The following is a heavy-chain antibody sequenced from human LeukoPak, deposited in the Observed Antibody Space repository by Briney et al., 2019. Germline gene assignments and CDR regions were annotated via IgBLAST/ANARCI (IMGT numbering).Heavy chain of an antibody. D-gene: IGHD5-18*01. CDR3: ARASRTAMATWYYYYMDV. V-gene: IGHV3-30*03. CDR2: ISYDGSNK. CDR1: AFTFSSYG. Sequence: GGSLRLSCAASAFTFSSYGMHWVRQAPGKGLEWVAVISYDGSNKYYADSVKGRFTISRDNSKNTLYLQMNSLRSEDTAVYYCARASRTAMATWYYYYMDVWGKGTTVTVSS. J-gene: IGHJ6*03.